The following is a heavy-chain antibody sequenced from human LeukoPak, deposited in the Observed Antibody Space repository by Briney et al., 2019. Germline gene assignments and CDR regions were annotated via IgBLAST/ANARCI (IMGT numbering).Heavy chain of an antibody. Sequence: GGTLRLSRAASGFTFSSLVVRGVREAPGEGLEWVSAISGSGRSPYYADPVKGRLTISRDNSKNTLYLQMNSLRAEDTAVYYCAKDLRVFIIGEFDYWGPGTLVTASS. D-gene: IGHD3-10*01. CDR2: ISGSGRSP. V-gene: IGHV3-23*01. CDR3: AKDLRVFIIGEFDY. CDR1: GFTFSSLV. J-gene: IGHJ4*02.